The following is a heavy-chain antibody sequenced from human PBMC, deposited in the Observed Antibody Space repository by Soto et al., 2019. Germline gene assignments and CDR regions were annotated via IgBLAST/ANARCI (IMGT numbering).Heavy chain of an antibody. D-gene: IGHD2-21*02. CDR2: VSGNGGST. Sequence: EVQLLESGGGLVQPGGSLRLSCAASGFTFSSYEMSWVRQAPGKGLEWVSVVSGNGGSTHYADSVQGRFTISRDNSKNTGYLQMNSLSAEDTAVYDCAKERSLVVTAMDVWGHGTTGTVSS. CDR3: AKERSLVVTAMDV. CDR1: GFTFSSYE. V-gene: IGHV3-23*01. J-gene: IGHJ6*02.